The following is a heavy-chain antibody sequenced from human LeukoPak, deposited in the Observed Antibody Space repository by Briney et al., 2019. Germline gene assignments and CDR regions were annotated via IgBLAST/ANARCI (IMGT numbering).Heavy chain of an antibody. CDR3: ATGEGVAAAGAFDY. V-gene: IGHV3-23*01. CDR2: ISGSGHTT. J-gene: IGHJ4*02. Sequence: GGSLRLSCAASGFTFSNFAMSWVRQAPGKGLEWVSAISGSGHTTYYADSVQGRFTISRDNSKNTLYLQMNSLRAEDTAVYYCATGEGVAAAGAFDYWGQGTLVTVSS. CDR1: GFTFSNFA. D-gene: IGHD6-13*01.